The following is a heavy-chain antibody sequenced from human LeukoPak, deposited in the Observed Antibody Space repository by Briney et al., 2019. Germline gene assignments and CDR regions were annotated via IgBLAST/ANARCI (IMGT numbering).Heavy chain of an antibody. J-gene: IGHJ4*02. Sequence: SDTLSLTCAVYGRSFSGYYWSWIRQPPGKGLEWIGEINHSGSTNYNPSLKSRVTISVDTSKNQFSLKLSSVTAADTAVYYCARGRPPNYWGQGTLVTVSS. CDR3: ARGRPPNY. CDR1: GRSFSGYY. CDR2: INHSGST. V-gene: IGHV4-34*01.